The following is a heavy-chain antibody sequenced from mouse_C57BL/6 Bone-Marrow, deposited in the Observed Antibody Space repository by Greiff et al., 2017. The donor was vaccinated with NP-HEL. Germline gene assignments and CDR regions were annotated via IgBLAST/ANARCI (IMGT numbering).Heavy chain of an antibody. CDR1: GFNIKNTY. J-gene: IGHJ2*01. CDR3: EFITTVVATYYFDY. CDR2: IDPANGNT. Sequence: EVKLMESVAELVRPGASVKLSCTASGFNIKNTYMHWVKQRPEQGLEWIGRIDPANGNTKYAPKFQGKATITADTSSNTAYLQLSSLTSEDTAIYYCEFITTVVATYYFDYWGQGTTLTVSS. D-gene: IGHD1-1*01. V-gene: IGHV14-3*01.